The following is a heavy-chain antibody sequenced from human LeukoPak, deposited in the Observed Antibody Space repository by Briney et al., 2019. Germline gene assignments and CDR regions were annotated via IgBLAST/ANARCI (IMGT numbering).Heavy chain of an antibody. CDR2: ISSSSSYI. V-gene: IGHV3-21*01. Sequence: PGGSLRLSCAASGFTFSSYSMNWVRQAPGKGLEWVSSISSSSSYIYYADSVKGRFTISRDNAKNSLYLQMNSLRAEDTAVYYCAKGLMVRGSYFDYWGQGTLVTVSS. CDR3: AKGLMVRGSYFDY. CDR1: GFTFSSYS. D-gene: IGHD3-10*01. J-gene: IGHJ4*02.